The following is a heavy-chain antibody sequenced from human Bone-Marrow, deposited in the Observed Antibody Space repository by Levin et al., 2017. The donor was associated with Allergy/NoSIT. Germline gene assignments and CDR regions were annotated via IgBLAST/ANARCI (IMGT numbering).Heavy chain of an antibody. CDR3: ARDGGVTVGGDY. CDR1: GFTVRNY. Sequence: QSGESLKISCAASGFTVRNYMRWFRQAPGKGLEWVSLIYSGGDTRYADSVKGRFTISRDTSKNTLSLQMNSLRTDDTAVYYCARDGGVTVGGDYWGQGTLVTVSS. V-gene: IGHV3-53*01. D-gene: IGHD1-26*01. CDR2: IYSGGDT. J-gene: IGHJ4*02.